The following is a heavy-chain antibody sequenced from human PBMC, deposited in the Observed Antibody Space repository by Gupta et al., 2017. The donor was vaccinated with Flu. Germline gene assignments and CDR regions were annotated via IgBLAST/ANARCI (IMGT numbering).Heavy chain of an antibody. J-gene: IGHJ4*02. CDR2: IRTKSNRYST. D-gene: IGHD3-10*01. Sequence: EVQLVESGGGLVQPGGSLTLSCAASGFTFSGSVMHWVRQAPGKGLEWVGRIRTKSNRYSTVYTASVKGRFIISRDDSKNTAFLQMNSLKTEDTAVYYCTTLTGFFDYWGQGTLVTVSS. V-gene: IGHV3-73*02. CDR3: TTLTGFFDY. CDR1: GFTFSGSV.